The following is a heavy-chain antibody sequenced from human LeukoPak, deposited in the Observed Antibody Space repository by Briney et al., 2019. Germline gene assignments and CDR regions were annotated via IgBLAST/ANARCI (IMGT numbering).Heavy chain of an antibody. Sequence: GGSLRLSCTASGFTFGDYAMGWFRQAPGKGLEWVGFIRSKAYGGTTEYAASVKGRFTISRDDSKSIAYLQMNSLKTEDTAVYYCTSSSSWGPYYYYYYGMDVWGQGTTVTVSS. J-gene: IGHJ6*02. D-gene: IGHD6-13*01. CDR1: GFTFGDYA. V-gene: IGHV3-49*03. CDR3: TSSSSWGPYYYYYYGMDV. CDR2: IRSKAYGGTT.